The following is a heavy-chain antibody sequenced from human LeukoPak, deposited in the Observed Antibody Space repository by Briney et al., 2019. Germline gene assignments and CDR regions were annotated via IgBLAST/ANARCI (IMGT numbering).Heavy chain of an antibody. CDR2: ISYDGRNK. J-gene: IGHJ6*04. CDR1: GFTFSSYA. D-gene: IGHD3-3*01. V-gene: IGHV3-30*04. Sequence: PGRSLRLSCQTSGFTFSSYAMHWVRQAPGKGLEWVAVISYDGRNKYYADSVKGRFTISRDNSKNTLYLQMNSLRAEDTAVYYCARDRRRSYYDFWSGYPPVWGKGTTVTVSS. CDR3: ARDRRRSYYDFWSGYPPV.